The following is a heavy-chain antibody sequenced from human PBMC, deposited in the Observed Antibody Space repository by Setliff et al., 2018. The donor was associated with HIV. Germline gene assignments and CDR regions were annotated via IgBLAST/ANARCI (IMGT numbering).Heavy chain of an antibody. D-gene: IGHD5-18*01. Sequence: GSLILSCAASGFTFSSYTMNWVRQAPGKGLEWVSSISSSSYYIYYADSVKGLFTISRDNAKNSLFLQMNSLRAEDTAVYYCASIELAAMVPVDYWGQGTLVTVSS. CDR2: ISSSSYYI. J-gene: IGHJ4*02. CDR1: GFTFSSYT. V-gene: IGHV3-21*01. CDR3: ASIELAAMVPVDY.